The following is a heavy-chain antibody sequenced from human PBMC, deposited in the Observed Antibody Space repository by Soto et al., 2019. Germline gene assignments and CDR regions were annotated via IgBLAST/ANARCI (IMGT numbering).Heavy chain of an antibody. CDR3: AAAIPLRADSSGYYYDY. J-gene: IGHJ4*02. Sequence: GASVKVSCKASGYTFTSYYMHWVRQAPGQGLEWMGIINPSGGSTSYAQKFQGRVTMTRDTSTSTVYMELSSLRSEDTAVYYCAAAIPLRADSSGYYYDYWGQGTLVTVSS. V-gene: IGHV1-46*01. CDR2: INPSGGST. CDR1: GYTFTSYY. D-gene: IGHD3-22*01.